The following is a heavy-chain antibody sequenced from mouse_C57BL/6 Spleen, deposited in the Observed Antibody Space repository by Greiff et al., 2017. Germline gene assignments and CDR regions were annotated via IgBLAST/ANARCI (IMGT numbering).Heavy chain of an antibody. D-gene: IGHD4-1*01. CDR1: GFTFSDYG. J-gene: IGHJ1*03. Sequence: EVQGVESGGGLVQPGGSLKLSCAASGFTFSDYGLAWVRQAPRKGPEWVAFLSNLAYSIYYADTVTGRFTISRENAKNTLYLEMSSLRSEDTAMYYCARSLLTGTGLYFDVWGTGTTVTVSS. V-gene: IGHV5-15*01. CDR2: LSNLAYSI. CDR3: ARSLLTGTGLYFDV.